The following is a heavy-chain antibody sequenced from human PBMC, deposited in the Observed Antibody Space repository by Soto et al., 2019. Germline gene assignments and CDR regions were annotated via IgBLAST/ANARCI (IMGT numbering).Heavy chain of an antibody. V-gene: IGHV3-23*01. J-gene: IGHJ4*02. CDR3: ARDRYGDPMWGQDDFDY. Sequence: GGSLRLSCAASVFTFSSYAMSCVRHSPGKWLEWVSTISDSGNSTYSADSVKGRFTISRDNSKNMLYLQMHSLRAEDTAVYYCARDRYGDPMWGQDDFDYWGQGTLVNVSS. CDR2: ISDSGNST. D-gene: IGHD4-17*01. CDR1: VFTFSSYA.